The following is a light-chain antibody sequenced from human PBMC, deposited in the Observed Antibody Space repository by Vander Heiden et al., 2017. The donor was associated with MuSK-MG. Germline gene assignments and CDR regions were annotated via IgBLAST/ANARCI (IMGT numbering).Light chain of an antibody. CDR1: QRVSRY. J-gene: IGKJ1*01. CDR2: AAS. CDR3: QQWQSSPPT. V-gene: IGKV1-39*01. Sequence: IQLAPSPSSLSASVGDRVTITCRASQRVSRYLTWYQHKPGRAPKLLIFAASSWQDGVPSRFSGSGSGTEFTLTISSLQPEDFATYYCQQWQSSPPTFGQGTKVEVK.